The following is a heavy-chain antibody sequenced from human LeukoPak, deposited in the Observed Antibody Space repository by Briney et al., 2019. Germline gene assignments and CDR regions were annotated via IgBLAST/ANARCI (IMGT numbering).Heavy chain of an antibody. CDR3: ARGTIYRRNDY. V-gene: IGHV4-34*01. CDR2: INHSGST. D-gene: IGHD1-14*01. CDR1: GGSFSGYY. J-gene: IGHJ4*02. Sequence: SETLSLTCAVYGGSFSGYYWSWIRQPPGKWLEWIGEINHSGSTNYNPSLKSRVTISVDTSKNQFSLKLSSVTDADTAVYYCARGTIYRRNDYWGQGTLVTVSS.